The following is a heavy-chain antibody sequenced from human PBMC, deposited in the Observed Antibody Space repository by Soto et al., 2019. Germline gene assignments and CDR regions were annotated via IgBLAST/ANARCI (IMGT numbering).Heavy chain of an antibody. V-gene: IGHV3-9*01. J-gene: IGHJ4*02. Sequence: EVQLVESGGGVVQFGRSLRLSCEASGFPFDDHAMHWVRQVPGKGLEWVSGISWSSDDVGYVDSVKGRFTISRDNVRNFLYLQMDSLTTDDTAVYFCAKDRKSDFPRGRGLDHWGQGTLVTVSS. CDR3: AKDRKSDFPRGRGLDH. CDR2: ISWSSDDV. D-gene: IGHD2-21*01. CDR1: GFPFDDHA.